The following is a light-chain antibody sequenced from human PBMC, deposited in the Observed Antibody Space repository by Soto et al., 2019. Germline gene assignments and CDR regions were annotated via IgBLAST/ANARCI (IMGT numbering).Light chain of an antibody. CDR2: DAS. J-gene: IGKJ2*01. Sequence: DIQMTQSPSSLSASVGDRVTITCRASQSISTYLNWYQQKPGKAPKLLIYDASSLQSGVPLRFSGTGSGTDFTLNISNLQPEDFATYSCQQSYRIPYTFGQGTKLEIK. V-gene: IGKV1-39*01. CDR1: QSISTY. CDR3: QQSYRIPYT.